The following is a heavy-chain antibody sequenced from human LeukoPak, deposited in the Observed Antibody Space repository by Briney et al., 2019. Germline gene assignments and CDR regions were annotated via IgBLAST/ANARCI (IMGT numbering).Heavy chain of an antibody. J-gene: IGHJ6*03. CDR3: ARGRVVVVPAARDYYYMDV. D-gene: IGHD2-2*01. CDR1: GGSFSGYY. V-gene: IGHV4-34*01. Sequence: PSETLSLXCAVYGGSFSGYYWSWIRQPPGKGLEWIGEINHSGSTNYNPSLKSRVTISVDTSKNQFSLKLSSVTAADTAVYYCARGRVVVVPAARDYYYMDVWGRGTTVTVSS. CDR2: INHSGST.